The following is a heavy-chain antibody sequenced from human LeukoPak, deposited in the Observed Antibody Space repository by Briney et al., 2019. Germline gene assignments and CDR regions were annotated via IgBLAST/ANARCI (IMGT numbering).Heavy chain of an antibody. CDR3: ARVTGSSTTSWSLLY. CDR1: GYTFTNYG. CDR2: INPYDGKT. Sequence: AASVKVSCKASGYTFTNYGISWVRQAPGHGLEWMGQINPYDGKTHYGQKLQGRVTMTTDTSTSTAYMELRSLTSDDTAVYYCARVTGSSTTSWSLLYWGQGSLVTVSS. D-gene: IGHD2-2*01. J-gene: IGHJ4*02. V-gene: IGHV1-18*01.